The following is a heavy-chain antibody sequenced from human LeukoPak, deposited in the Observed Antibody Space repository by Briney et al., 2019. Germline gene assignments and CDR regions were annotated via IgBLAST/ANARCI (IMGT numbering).Heavy chain of an antibody. Sequence: ASVKASCKASGYTFTSYDINWVRQATGQGLEWMGWMNPNSGNTGYAQKFQGRVTMTRNTSISTAYMELSSLRSEDTAVYYCARVVTAIWDYYYYGMDVWGQGTTVTVSS. CDR1: GYTFTSYD. CDR2: MNPNSGNT. J-gene: IGHJ6*02. CDR3: ARVVTAIWDYYYYGMDV. D-gene: IGHD2-21*02. V-gene: IGHV1-8*01.